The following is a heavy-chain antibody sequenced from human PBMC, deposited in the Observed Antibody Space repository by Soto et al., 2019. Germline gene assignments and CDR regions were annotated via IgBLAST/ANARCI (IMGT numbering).Heavy chain of an antibody. CDR2: ISYDGSNK. CDR1: GXTFSSYA. D-gene: IGHD4-17*01. Sequence: LRLSWAASGXTFSSYAMHWVRQAPGKGLEWVAVISYDGSNKYYADSVKGRFTISRDNSKNTLYLQMNSLRAEDTAVYYCARDNGYGDYPFDYWGQGTLVTVSS. V-gene: IGHV3-30-3*01. CDR3: ARDNGYGDYPFDY. J-gene: IGHJ4*02.